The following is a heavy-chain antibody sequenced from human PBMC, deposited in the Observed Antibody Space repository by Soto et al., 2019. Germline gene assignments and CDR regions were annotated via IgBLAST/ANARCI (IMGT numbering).Heavy chain of an antibody. CDR1: GFTFSDYA. Sequence: VQLVESGGGVVQPGRSLRLSCAASGFTFSDYAMHWVRQAPGKGLEGVAVVSHDGRNTHYADSVKGRFTISRDSSKNTVALEMTSLRAEDTAVYYCAKGGRQWLVTSDFNYWGQGALVTVSP. D-gene: IGHD6-19*01. CDR2: VSHDGRNT. CDR3: AKGGRQWLVTSDFNY. V-gene: IGHV3-30*18. J-gene: IGHJ4*02.